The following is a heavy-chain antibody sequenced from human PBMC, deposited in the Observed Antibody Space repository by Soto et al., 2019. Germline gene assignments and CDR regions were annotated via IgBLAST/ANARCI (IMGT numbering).Heavy chain of an antibody. CDR3: ASAVPYCSSTSCYLP. V-gene: IGHV1-69*06. CDR1: GGTFSSYA. D-gene: IGHD2-2*01. Sequence: ASVKVSCKASGGTFSSYAISWVRQAPGQGLEWMGGIIPIFGTANYAQKFQGRVTITADKSTSTAYMELSGLRSEDTAVYYCASAVPYCSSTSCYLPWGQGTLVTVSS. CDR2: IIPIFGTA. J-gene: IGHJ5*02.